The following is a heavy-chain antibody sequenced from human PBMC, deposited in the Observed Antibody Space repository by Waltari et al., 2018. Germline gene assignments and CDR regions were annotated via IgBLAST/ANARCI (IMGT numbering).Heavy chain of an antibody. J-gene: IGHJ4*02. Sequence: QVQLQESGPGLVKPSQTLSLTCTVSGGSISSGSYYWSWIRQPAGKGLEWIGRIYISGSTNYNPSLKSRVTISVDTSKNQFSLKLSSVTAADTAVYYCARADSYGFHFDYWGQGTLVTVSS. CDR2: IYISGST. CDR1: GGSISSGSYY. V-gene: IGHV4-61*02. CDR3: ARADSYGFHFDY. D-gene: IGHD5-18*01.